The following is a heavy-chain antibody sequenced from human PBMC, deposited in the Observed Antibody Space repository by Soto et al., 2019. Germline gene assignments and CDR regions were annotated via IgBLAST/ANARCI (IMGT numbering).Heavy chain of an antibody. CDR3: AGSITGTNRYYYYYGMDV. Sequence: SETLSLTCAVSGGSISSSNWWSWVRQPPGKGLEWIGEIYHSGSTNYNPSLKSRVTISVDKSKNQFSLKLSSVTAADTAVYYCAGSITGTNRYYYYYGMDVWGQGTTVTVSS. CDR2: IYHSGST. D-gene: IGHD1-20*01. V-gene: IGHV4-4*02. J-gene: IGHJ6*02. CDR1: GGSISSSNW.